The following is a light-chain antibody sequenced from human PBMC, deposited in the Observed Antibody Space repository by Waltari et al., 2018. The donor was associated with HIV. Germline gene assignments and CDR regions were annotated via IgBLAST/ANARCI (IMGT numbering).Light chain of an antibody. CDR1: TSHLRAFNF. CDR3: SSYSARGFVV. V-gene: IGLV2-14*01. CDR2: EVY. Sequence: HSALTQPASVSGSPGQSITISCPGPTSHLRAFNFVSWYQHSPGRAPKLIIFEVYSRPSGISDRFSGSKSGVTASLTISALRAEDEADYFCSSYSARGFVVFGGGTKVTVL. J-gene: IGLJ3*02.